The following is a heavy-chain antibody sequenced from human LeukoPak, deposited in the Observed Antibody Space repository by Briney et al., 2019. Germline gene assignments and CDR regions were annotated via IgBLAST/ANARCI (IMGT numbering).Heavy chain of an antibody. D-gene: IGHD3-16*01. Sequence: PGGSLRLSCAASGFSFRTYGMHWVRQAPGKGLEWVANIKQDGSEKYYVDSVKGRFTISRDNAKNSLSLQMNSLRDEDTAVYYCARVWGSYNSGLDYWGQGTLVTVSS. CDR1: GFSFRTYG. CDR2: IKQDGSEK. V-gene: IGHV3-7*01. J-gene: IGHJ4*02. CDR3: ARVWGSYNSGLDY.